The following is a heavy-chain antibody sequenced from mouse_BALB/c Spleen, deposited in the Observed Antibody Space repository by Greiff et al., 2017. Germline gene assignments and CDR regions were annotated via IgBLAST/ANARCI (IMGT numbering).Heavy chain of an antibody. Sequence: VQLQQSGPGLVKPSQSLSLTCTVTGYSITSDYAWNWIRQFPGNKLEWMGYISYSGSTSYNPSLKSRISITRDTSKNQFFLQLNSVTTEDTATYYCARWSDYDDYYAMDYWGQGTSVTVSS. CDR3: ARWSDYDDYYAMDY. CDR2: ISYSGST. J-gene: IGHJ4*01. CDR1: GYSITSDYA. V-gene: IGHV3-2*02. D-gene: IGHD2-4*01.